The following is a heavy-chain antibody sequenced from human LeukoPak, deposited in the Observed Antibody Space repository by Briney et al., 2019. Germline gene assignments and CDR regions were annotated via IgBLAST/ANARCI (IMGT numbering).Heavy chain of an antibody. Sequence: PGRSLRLSCAASGFIFSSYGMHWVRQAPGKGLEWMAFIRSDGSNKYYADSVRGRVTISRDNSKNTLYLQMNNLKTEDTAVYYCARGQHRVTYSDDAFDIWGQGTMVTVSS. V-gene: IGHV3-30*02. CDR1: GFIFSSYG. CDR3: ARGQHRVTYSDDAFDI. J-gene: IGHJ3*02. D-gene: IGHD4-11*01. CDR2: IRSDGSNK.